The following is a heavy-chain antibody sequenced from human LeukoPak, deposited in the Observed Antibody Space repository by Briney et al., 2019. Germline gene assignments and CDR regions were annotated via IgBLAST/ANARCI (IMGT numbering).Heavy chain of an antibody. CDR1: GHTFTSYD. D-gene: IGHD6-13*01. CDR2: MNPDSGNT. V-gene: IGHV1-8*01. CDR3: ARRIAAAGVGIVY. J-gene: IGHJ4*02. Sequence: ASVKVSCKASGHTFTSYDINWVRQATGRGLEWMGWMNPDSGNTGYAQKFQGRVTMTRNPSISTAYMELSSLTSEDTAVYYCARRIAAAGVGIVYWGQGTLVTVSS.